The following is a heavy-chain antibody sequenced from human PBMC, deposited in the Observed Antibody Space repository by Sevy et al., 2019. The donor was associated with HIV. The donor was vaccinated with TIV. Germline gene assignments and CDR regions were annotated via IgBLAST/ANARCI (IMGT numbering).Heavy chain of an antibody. J-gene: IGHJ4*02. V-gene: IGHV3-11*06. CDR2: ISSSSSYT. CDR3: ARSRVGYRGIYY. D-gene: IGHD2-8*02. CDR1: GFTFSDYY. Sequence: GGSLKISCAASGFTFSDYYMSWIRQAPGKGLEWVSYISSSSSYTNYADSVKGRFTISRDNAKNSLYLQMNSLRAEDTAVYYCARSRVGYRGIYYWGQGTLVTVSS.